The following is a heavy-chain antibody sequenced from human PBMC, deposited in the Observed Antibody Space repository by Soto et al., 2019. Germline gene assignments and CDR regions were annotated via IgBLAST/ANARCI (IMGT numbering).Heavy chain of an antibody. CDR3: AREEIAAAGTPYYYYSMDV. V-gene: IGHV4-30-4*01. D-gene: IGHD6-13*01. CDR1: GGSISSGDYY. Sequence: QVQLQESGPGLVKPSQTLSLTCTVSGGSISSGDYYWSWIRQPPGKGLEWIGYIYYSWRTYYNPSLKSRDTISVDTSKNQFSLKLSAVTAADTAVYYCAREEIAAAGTPYYYYSMDVWGQGTTVAVAS. CDR2: IYYSWRT. J-gene: IGHJ6*02.